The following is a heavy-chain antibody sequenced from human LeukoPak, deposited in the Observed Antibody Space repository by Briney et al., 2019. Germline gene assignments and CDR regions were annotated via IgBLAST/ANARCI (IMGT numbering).Heavy chain of an antibody. CDR3: ARHQYYYDSSGNYGWFDS. Sequence: GESLKISCKGSGYSFTSYWIGWVHQMPGKGLEWMGIIYPGDSDTRYNPSFQGQVTISADKSSSTAYLQWNSLKASDTAMYYCARHQYYYDSSGNYGWFDSWGQGTLVTVSS. D-gene: IGHD3-22*01. CDR2: IYPGDSDT. J-gene: IGHJ5*01. CDR1: GYSFTSYW. V-gene: IGHV5-51*07.